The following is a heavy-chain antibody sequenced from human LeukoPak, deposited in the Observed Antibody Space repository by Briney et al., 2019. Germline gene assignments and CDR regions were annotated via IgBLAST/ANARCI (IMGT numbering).Heavy chain of an antibody. D-gene: IGHD3-10*01. CDR2: ISGNGGAS. J-gene: IGHJ4*02. V-gene: IGHV3-23*01. CDR1: GFTFSSYA. CDR3: AREPTGAFDY. Sequence: GGSLRLSCAASGFTFSSYAMSWVRQPPAKGVEWVSVISGNGGASYYPDSVEGRFTISRDNAKNAMYLEMSSLRAEDTAVYYCAREPTGAFDYWGQGALVTVSS.